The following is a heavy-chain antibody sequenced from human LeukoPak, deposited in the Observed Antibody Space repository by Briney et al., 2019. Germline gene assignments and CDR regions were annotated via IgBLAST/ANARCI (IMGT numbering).Heavy chain of an antibody. D-gene: IGHD1-26*01. CDR1: GFTFSIYG. CDR2: IRYDGSNQ. CDR3: AKRLEGGPGFDI. J-gene: IGHJ3*02. Sequence: GGSLRLSCAASGFTFSIYGMHWVRQAPGKGLEWVAFIRYDGSNQYYADSVKGRFTISRDSSKNTLYLQMNSLRAEDTAVYYCAKRLEGGPGFDIWGQGTMVTVSS. V-gene: IGHV3-30*02.